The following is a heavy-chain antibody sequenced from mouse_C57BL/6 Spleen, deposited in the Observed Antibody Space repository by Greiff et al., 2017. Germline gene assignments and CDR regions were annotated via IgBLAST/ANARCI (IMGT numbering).Heavy chain of an antibody. CDR1: GFTFSSYG. J-gene: IGHJ3*01. D-gene: IGHD2-4*01. Sequence: EVQLVESGGDLVKPGGSLKLSCAASGFTFSSYGMSWVRQTPDKRLEWVATISSGGSYTYYPDSVKGRFTISRDNAKNTLYLQMSSLKSEDTAMYYCARGRDYDGAWFAYWGQGTLVTVSA. V-gene: IGHV5-6*01. CDR2: ISSGGSYT. CDR3: ARGRDYDGAWFAY.